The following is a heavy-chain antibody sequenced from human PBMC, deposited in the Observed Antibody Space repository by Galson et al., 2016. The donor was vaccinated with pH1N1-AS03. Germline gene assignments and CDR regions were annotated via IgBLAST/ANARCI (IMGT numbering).Heavy chain of an antibody. V-gene: IGHV3-23*01. Sequence: SLRLSCATSGFTFTDFAVSWVRQAPGRGLEWVSATSSSGGSTYYAESVKGRFTISRDYSKNTVDLQMHSLRAEDTAVYYCAKDRNDYRLHYFSGSDVWGQGTTVIVSS. CDR1: GFTFTDFA. CDR2: TSSSGGST. J-gene: IGHJ6*02. CDR3: AKDRNDYRLHYFSGSDV. D-gene: IGHD1-1*01.